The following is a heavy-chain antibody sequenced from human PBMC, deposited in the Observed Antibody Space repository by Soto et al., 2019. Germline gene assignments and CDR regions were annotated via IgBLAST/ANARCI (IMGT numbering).Heavy chain of an antibody. CDR3: AKDMGARYSNYYYYYGMDV. CDR1: GFTFDDYA. Sequence: GGSLRLSCAASGFTFDDYATHWVRQAPGKGLEWVSLISWDGGSTYYADSVKGRFTISRDNSKNSLYLQMNSLRAEDTALYYCAKDMGARYSNYYYYYGMDVWGQGTTVTVSS. J-gene: IGHJ6*02. CDR2: ISWDGGST. D-gene: IGHD4-4*01. V-gene: IGHV3-43D*03.